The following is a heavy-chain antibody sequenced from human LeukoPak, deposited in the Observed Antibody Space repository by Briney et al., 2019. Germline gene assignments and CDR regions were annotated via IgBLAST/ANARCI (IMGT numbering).Heavy chain of an antibody. Sequence: PSETLSLTCTVSGVSISSYYWSWIRQPAGKGLEWIGRIYTSGSTNYNPSLKSRVTMSVDMSKNQFSLKLTSVTAADTAVYYCARYSSGPLGYYYGMDVWGQGTTVTVSS. V-gene: IGHV4-4*07. CDR3: ARYSSGPLGYYYGMDV. CDR1: GVSISSYY. D-gene: IGHD6-19*01. CDR2: IYTSGST. J-gene: IGHJ6*02.